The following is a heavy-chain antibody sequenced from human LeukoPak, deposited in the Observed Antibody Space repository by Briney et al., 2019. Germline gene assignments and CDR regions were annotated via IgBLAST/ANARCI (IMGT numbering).Heavy chain of an antibody. Sequence: ASVTVSCKASGYTFTTYNINWVRQAPGHGLEWMGWISGYNGNTNYAQKLQGRVTMTTDTSTSTAYMELRSLKSDDTAVYYCASLKNYYDSSGYLVTDAFDIWGQGTMVTVSS. V-gene: IGHV1-18*01. CDR3: ASLKNYYDSSGYLVTDAFDI. J-gene: IGHJ3*02. CDR1: GYTFTTYN. D-gene: IGHD3-22*01. CDR2: ISGYNGNT.